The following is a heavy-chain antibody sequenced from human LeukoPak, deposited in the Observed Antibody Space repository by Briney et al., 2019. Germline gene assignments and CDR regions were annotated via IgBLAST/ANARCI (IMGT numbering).Heavy chain of an antibody. J-gene: IGHJ4*02. V-gene: IGHV4-39*07. D-gene: IGHD6-13*01. CDR3: ARSKQQLIY. CDR1: GGSISSSSYY. Sequence: SKTLSLTCTVSGGSISSSSYYWGWIRQPPGKGLEWIGSIYYSGSTYYNPSLKSRVTISVDTSKNQFSLKPSSVTAADTAVYYCARSKQQLIYWGQGTLVTVSS. CDR2: IYYSGST.